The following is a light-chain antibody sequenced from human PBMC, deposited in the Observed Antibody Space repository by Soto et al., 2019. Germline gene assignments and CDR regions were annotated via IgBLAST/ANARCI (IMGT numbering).Light chain of an antibody. Sequence: QAVVTQEPSLTVSPGGTGTLTCASITGAVTSGQYPYWFQQRPCQAPRTLIYNTFNKHSWTPARFSGSLLGGKAALTLSGAQPEDEADYYCLLSYGDLYVVFGGGTKLTVL. CDR2: NTF. V-gene: IGLV7-46*01. J-gene: IGLJ2*01. CDR1: TGAVTSGQY. CDR3: LLSYGDLYVV.